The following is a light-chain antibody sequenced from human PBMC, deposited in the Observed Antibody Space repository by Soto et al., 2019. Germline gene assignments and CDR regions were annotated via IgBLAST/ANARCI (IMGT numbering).Light chain of an antibody. CDR3: RQHNYDPLT. CDR2: GAS. Sequence: DIQMTHSPSSLSASVGDRVTITCRASLGIGDDLSWYHQKPGKTPTRLIYGASSLQSGVPSRFIGSGAGTKFILTISSIQSEDFAINFFRQHNYDPLTFGGGTQWQI. J-gene: IGKJ4*01. CDR1: LGIGDD. V-gene: IGKV1-17*01.